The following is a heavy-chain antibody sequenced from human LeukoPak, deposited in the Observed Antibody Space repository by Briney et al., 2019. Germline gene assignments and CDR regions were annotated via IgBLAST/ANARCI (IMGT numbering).Heavy chain of an antibody. CDR2: ISANSGAT. D-gene: IGHD3-16*02. Sequence: GGSLRLSCAASGFTFSSYPMSWVRQAPGRGLEWVSVISANSGATYYADSVKGRFTISRDNAKNTLYLQMNSLRAEDTAVYYCARVPAGVIGMKDAFDIWGQGTMVTVSS. CDR3: ARVPAGVIGMKDAFDI. J-gene: IGHJ3*02. V-gene: IGHV3-23*01. CDR1: GFTFSSYP.